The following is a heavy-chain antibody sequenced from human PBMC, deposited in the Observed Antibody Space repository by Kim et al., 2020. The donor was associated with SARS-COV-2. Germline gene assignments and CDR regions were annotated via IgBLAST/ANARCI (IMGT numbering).Heavy chain of an antibody. Sequence: SETLSLTCSVSGGSISRDYWSWIRQPPGKGLEWIGYIHYSGSTTYNPSLESRVAISIDTSKNQFSLNLRSVTAADMALYYCARDRGGLKHYMDVWGKGT. V-gene: IGHV4-59*01. CDR3: ARDRGGLKHYMDV. J-gene: IGHJ6*03. CDR2: IHYSGST. D-gene: IGHD3-10*01. CDR1: GGSISRDY.